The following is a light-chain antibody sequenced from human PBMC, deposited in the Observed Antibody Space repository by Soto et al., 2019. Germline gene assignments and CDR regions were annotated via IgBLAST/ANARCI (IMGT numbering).Light chain of an antibody. Sequence: DIQMTQSPSTLPASVGDRVTITCRANQSISTWLAWYQQKPGKAPNLLIYKASRLETGVPSRCSGSGSGTEFTLTISFLQPDDFATYYCQQYNSYSPLTFGGGTKVEIK. V-gene: IGKV1-5*03. CDR2: KAS. CDR1: QSISTW. J-gene: IGKJ4*01. CDR3: QQYNSYSPLT.